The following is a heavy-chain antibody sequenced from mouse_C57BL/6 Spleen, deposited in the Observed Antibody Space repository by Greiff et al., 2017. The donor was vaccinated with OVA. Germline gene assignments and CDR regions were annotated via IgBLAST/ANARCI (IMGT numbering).Heavy chain of an antibody. CDR2: IYPGDGDT. J-gene: IGHJ3*01. Sequence: QVQLKQSGPELVKPGASVKISCKASGYAFSSSWMNWVKQRPGKGLEWIGRIYPGDGDTNYNGKFKGKATLTADKSSSTAYMQLSSLTSEDSAVYFCASYDYDSFAYWGQGTLVTVSA. CDR1: GYAFSSSW. CDR3: ASYDYDSFAY. V-gene: IGHV1-82*01. D-gene: IGHD2-4*01.